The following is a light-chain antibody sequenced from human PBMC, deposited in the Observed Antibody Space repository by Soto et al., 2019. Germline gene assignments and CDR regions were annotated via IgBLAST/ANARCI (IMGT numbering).Light chain of an antibody. V-gene: IGLV2-14*01. CDR3: SSSTDTSIL. CDR2: EVN. Sequence: QSALTQAASVSGSPGQSITISCTGASSDFGDHKSVSWYQHHPDKAPKLIIYEVNYRPSGVSSRFSGSRSGNTASLTISGLQAEDEAHYYCSSSTDTSILFGGGTQLTVL. CDR1: SSDFGDHKS. J-gene: IGLJ7*01.